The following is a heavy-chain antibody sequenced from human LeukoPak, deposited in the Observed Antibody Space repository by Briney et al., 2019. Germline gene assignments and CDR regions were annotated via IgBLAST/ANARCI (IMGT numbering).Heavy chain of an antibody. CDR1: GGSISSYY. J-gene: IGHJ6*03. CDR3: AREATAGVPAAYYYYYYMDV. D-gene: IGHD2-2*01. V-gene: IGHV4-4*07. CDR2: IYTSGST. Sequence: SETLSLTCTVSGGSISSYYWSWIRQRAGKGLEWIGRIYTSGSTNYNPSLKSRVTMSVDTSKNQFSLKLSSVTAADTAVYYCAREATAGVPAAYYYYYYMDVWGKGTTVTVSS.